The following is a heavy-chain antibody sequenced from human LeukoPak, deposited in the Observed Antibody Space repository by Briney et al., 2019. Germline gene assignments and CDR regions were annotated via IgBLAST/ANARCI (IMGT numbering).Heavy chain of an antibody. CDR2: MNPNSGNT. J-gene: IGHJ2*01. V-gene: IGHV1-8*03. D-gene: IGHD1-14*01. Sequence: ASVKVSCKASGYTFTSYDINWVRQATGQGLEWMGWMNPNSGNTGYAQKFQGRVTITRNTSISTAYMELSSLRSEDTAVYFCARDLDPGDWYFDLWGRGTLVTVSS. CDR1: GYTFTSYD. CDR3: ARDLDPGDWYFDL.